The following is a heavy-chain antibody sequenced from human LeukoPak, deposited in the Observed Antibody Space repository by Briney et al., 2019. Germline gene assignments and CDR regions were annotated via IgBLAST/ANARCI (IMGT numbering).Heavy chain of an antibody. J-gene: IGHJ5*02. CDR2: IKSKTDGGTT. Sequence: TGGSLRLSCAASGFTFSNAWMSWVRQAPGKGLEWVGRIKSKTDGGTTDYAAPVKGRFTISRDDSKNTLYLQMNSLTAEDTAVYYCARDQGSIPLDRWGQGTLVTVSS. V-gene: IGHV3-15*01. CDR3: ARDQGSIPLDR. CDR1: GFTFSNAW. D-gene: IGHD6-13*01.